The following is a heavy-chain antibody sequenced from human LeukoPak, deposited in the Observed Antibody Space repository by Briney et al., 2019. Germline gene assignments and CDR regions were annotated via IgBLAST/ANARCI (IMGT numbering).Heavy chain of an antibody. D-gene: IGHD2-2*03. CDR3: ARDGYCRSTSCRLYYYYGMDV. J-gene: IGHJ6*02. Sequence: GASVKVSCKASGYTFTSYGISWVRQAPGQGLEWMGWISAYNGNTNYAQKLQGRVTMTTDTSTSTAYMELRSLRSDDTAVYYCARDGYCRSTSCRLYYYYGMDVWGQGTTVTVSS. CDR1: GYTFTSYG. V-gene: IGHV1-18*01. CDR2: ISAYNGNT.